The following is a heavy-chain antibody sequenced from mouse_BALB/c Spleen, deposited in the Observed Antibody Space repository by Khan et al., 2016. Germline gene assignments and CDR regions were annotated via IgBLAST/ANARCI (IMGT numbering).Heavy chain of an antibody. Sequence: EVELVESGGDLVKPGGSLKLSCAASGFTFSSYGMSWVRQTPDKRLEWVATISSGGSYTYYPDSVKGRFTISRDNAKNTLYLQMSSLKSEDTAMYYGARHDYFDYWGQGTTLTVSS. CDR2: ISSGGSYT. J-gene: IGHJ2*01. V-gene: IGHV5-6*01. CDR1: GFTFSSYG. CDR3: ARHDYFDY.